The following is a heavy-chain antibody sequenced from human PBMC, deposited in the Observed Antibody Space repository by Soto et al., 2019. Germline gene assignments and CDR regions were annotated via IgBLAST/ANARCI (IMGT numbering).Heavy chain of an antibody. V-gene: IGHV1-18*01. J-gene: IGHJ4*02. D-gene: IGHD6-13*01. CDR1: GYTFTSYD. CDR3: ARDISSSWYDY. CDR2: ISAYNGNT. Sequence: GASVMVSCKASGYTFTSYDINWVRQATGQGLEWMGWISAYNGNTNYAQKLQGRVTMTTDTSTSTAYMELRSLRSDDTAVYYCARDISSSWYDYWGQGTLVTVSS.